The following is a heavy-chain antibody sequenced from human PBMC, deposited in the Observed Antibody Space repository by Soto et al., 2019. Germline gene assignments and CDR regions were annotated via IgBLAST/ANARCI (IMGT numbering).Heavy chain of an antibody. D-gene: IGHD2-21*02. V-gene: IGHV4-30-2*01. CDR2: IYQSGST. Sequence: KPSETLSLTCAVSGGSISSGGYAWAWIRQPPGKGLEWVGYIYQSGSTYYNPPLKSRVTIAADRSKNQFSLNLASVTAADTAVYYCARSYSGGDAYFDYWGQGTVVTVSS. J-gene: IGHJ4*02. CDR3: ARSYSGGDAYFDY. CDR1: GGSISSGGYA.